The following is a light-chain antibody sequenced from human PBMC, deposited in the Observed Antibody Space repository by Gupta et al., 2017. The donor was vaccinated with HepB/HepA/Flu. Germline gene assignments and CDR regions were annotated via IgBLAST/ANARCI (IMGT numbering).Light chain of an antibody. V-gene: IGLV4-69*01. CDR1: SGHSSYA. CDR3: QTWGTGSWV. J-gene: IGLJ3*02. CDR2: LNSDGSH. Sequence: QLVLTQSPSASASLGASVKPTCTLSSGHSSYAIAWHQQQPGKGPRYLMKLNSDGSHSKGDGIPDRFSGSSSGAERYLTISSLQSEDEADYYCQTWGTGSWVFGGGTKLTVL.